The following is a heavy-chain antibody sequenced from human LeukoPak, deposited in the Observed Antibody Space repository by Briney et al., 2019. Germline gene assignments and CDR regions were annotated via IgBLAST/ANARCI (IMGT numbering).Heavy chain of an antibody. CDR2: INPSGGYT. CDR3: ASPNSYGLYYFDY. CDR1: VYTFPRYY. J-gene: IGHJ4*02. D-gene: IGHD5-18*01. Sequence: AASVKVSCKASVYTFPRYYMHRVRRAPGQGVEWMGIINPSGGYTTYAQTFQGRVTMPRDTSTSTVYMELSSLRSEDTAVYYCASPNSYGLYYFDYWGQGTLVTVSS. V-gene: IGHV1-46*01.